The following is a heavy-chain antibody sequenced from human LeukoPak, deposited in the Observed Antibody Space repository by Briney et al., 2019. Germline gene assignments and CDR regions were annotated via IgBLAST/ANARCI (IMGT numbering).Heavy chain of an antibody. D-gene: IGHD5-18*01. Sequence: GGSLRLSCAASVFTFSSYSMNWVRQAPGKWLEWVSYISSSSSAYIYYADSVKGPFTISRDKAKNSLYLQMNSLRAEDTAVYYCARASGDTVDTTTMGSYWGQGTLVTVSS. CDR2: ISSSSSAYI. CDR1: VFTFSSYS. J-gene: IGHJ4*02. CDR3: ARASGDTVDTTTMGSY. V-gene: IGHV3-21*05.